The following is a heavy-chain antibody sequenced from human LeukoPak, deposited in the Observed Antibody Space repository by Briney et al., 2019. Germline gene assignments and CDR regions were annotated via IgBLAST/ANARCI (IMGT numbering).Heavy chain of an antibody. CDR3: VRGGIASAFDI. J-gene: IGHJ3*02. Sequence: GGSLRLSCAASGFTFSSYAMSWVRQAPGKGLEWVSAISGSGGSTYYADSAKGRFTISRDNAKNTLYLQMNSLRAEDTAVYYCVRGGIASAFDIWGQGTMVTVSS. D-gene: IGHD6-13*01. CDR2: ISGSGGST. V-gene: IGHV3-23*01. CDR1: GFTFSSYA.